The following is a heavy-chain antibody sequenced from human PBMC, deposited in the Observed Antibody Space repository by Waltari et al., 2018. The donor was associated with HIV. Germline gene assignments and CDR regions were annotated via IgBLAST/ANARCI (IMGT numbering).Heavy chain of an antibody. CDR3: AGTYYDYVWGSYRPPPFDY. J-gene: IGHJ4*02. V-gene: IGHV4-4*07. Sequence: QVQLQESGPALVKPSETLSLTCTVSGGSISSYYWSWIRQPAGKGLEWIGRIYTSGSTNYNPALKSRVTMSVDTSKNQFSLKLSSVTAADTAVYYCAGTYYDYVWGSYRPPPFDYWGQGTLVTVSS. D-gene: IGHD3-16*02. CDR1: GGSISSYY. CDR2: IYTSGST.